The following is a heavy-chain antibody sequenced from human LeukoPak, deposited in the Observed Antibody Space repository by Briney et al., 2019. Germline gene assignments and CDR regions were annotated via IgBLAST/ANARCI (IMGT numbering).Heavy chain of an antibody. CDR2: INPSGGST. CDR1: GYTFTSYY. D-gene: IGHD2-2*01. Sequence: GASVKVSCKASGYTFTSYYMHWVRQAPGQGLEWMGIINPSGGSTSYAQKFQGRVTMTTDTSTSTAYMELRSLRSDDTAVYYCAREEDIVVVPAAGSADNWFDPWGQGTLVTVSS. CDR3: AREEDIVVVPAAGSADNWFDP. J-gene: IGHJ5*02. V-gene: IGHV1-46*01.